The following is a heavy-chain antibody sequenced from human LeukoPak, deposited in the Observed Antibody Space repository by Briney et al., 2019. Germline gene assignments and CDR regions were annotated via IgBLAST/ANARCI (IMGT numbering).Heavy chain of an antibody. CDR3: ARGIVVVPAALNWFDP. Sequence: SETLSLTCTASGGSISSSSYYWGWIRQPPGKGLEWIGSIYYSGSTYYNPSLKSRVTISVDTSKNQFPLKLSSVTAADTAVYYCARGIVVVPAALNWFDPWGQGTLVTVSS. D-gene: IGHD2-2*01. V-gene: IGHV4-39*06. CDR2: IYYSGST. J-gene: IGHJ5*02. CDR1: GGSISSSSYY.